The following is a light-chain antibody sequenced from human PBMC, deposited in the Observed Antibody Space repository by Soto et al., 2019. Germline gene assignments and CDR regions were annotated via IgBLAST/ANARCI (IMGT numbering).Light chain of an antibody. CDR2: GAS. Sequence: DIQMTQSPSTVSASVGDRVTITCRASQRISTWLAWYQQRPGKAPKLLIYGASTLESGVPPRFSGSGSGTEFTLTISSLQAEDFATYYCQQYNTYWTFGQGTKVEIK. CDR3: QQYNTYWT. J-gene: IGKJ1*01. V-gene: IGKV1-5*01. CDR1: QRISTW.